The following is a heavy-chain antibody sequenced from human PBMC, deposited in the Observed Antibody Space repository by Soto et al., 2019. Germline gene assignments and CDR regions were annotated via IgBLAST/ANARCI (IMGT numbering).Heavy chain of an antibody. Sequence: QLQLQESGPGLVKPSETLSLTCTVSGGSISSSSYYWGWIRQPPGKGLEWIGSIYYSGSTYYNPSLKSRVTISVDTSKNQFSLKLSSVTAADTAVYYCARHTPGAAADPNWFDPWGQGTLVTVSS. CDR2: IYYSGST. J-gene: IGHJ5*02. CDR1: GGSISSSSYY. D-gene: IGHD6-13*01. CDR3: ARHTPGAAADPNWFDP. V-gene: IGHV4-39*01.